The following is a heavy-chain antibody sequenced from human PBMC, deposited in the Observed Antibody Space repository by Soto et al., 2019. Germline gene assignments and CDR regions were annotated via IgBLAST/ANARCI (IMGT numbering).Heavy chain of an antibody. J-gene: IGHJ2*01. D-gene: IGHD1-1*01. Sequence: QVQLVQSGAEVKKPGSSVKVSCKASGGTFSSYAISWVRQAPGQGLEWMGGIIPIFGTANYAEKFQGRVTITADESTSTAYMELSSLRYEDTAVYYCAGVQLEGLTPSYWYFDLWGRGTLVTVSS. CDR1: GGTFSSYA. CDR2: IIPIFGTA. V-gene: IGHV1-69*01. CDR3: AGVQLEGLTPSYWYFDL.